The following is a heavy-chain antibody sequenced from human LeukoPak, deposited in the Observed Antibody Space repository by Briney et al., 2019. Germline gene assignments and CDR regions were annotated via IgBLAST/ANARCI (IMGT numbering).Heavy chain of an antibody. CDR1: GGSISSGDYY. CDR2: IYYSGST. J-gene: IGHJ4*02. V-gene: IGHV4-30-4*01. Sequence: PSETLSLTCTVSGGSISSGDYYWSWIRQPPGKGLEWIGYIYYSGSTYYNPSLKGRVTISVDTSKNQFSLKLSSVTAADTAVYYCARDPDYSSGFSDYWGQGTLVTVSS. CDR3: ARDPDYSSGFSDY. D-gene: IGHD6-19*01.